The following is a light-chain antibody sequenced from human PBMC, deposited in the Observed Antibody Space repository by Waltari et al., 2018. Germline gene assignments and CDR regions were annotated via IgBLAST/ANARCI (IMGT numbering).Light chain of an antibody. CDR3: CSYAGGSTWV. CDR1: SSDVWSYNL. Sequence: QSALTQPASVSGSPGQSITISCTGTSSDVWSYNLVSWYQQHPGKAPKLMIYEGSKRPSGVSNRFSGSKSGTTASLTISGLQAEDEADYYCCSYAGGSTWVFGGGTKLTVL. J-gene: IGLJ3*02. V-gene: IGLV2-23*01. CDR2: EGS.